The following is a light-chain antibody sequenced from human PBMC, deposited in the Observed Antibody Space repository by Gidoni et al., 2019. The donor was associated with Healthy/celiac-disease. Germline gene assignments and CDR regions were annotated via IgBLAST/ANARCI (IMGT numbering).Light chain of an antibody. J-gene: IGLJ2*01. Sequence: SALTQPASVSGXXXQSIPIPGTGTSSDVVGYNYVSWEQQHPGKAPKLMIYEVSNRPSGVSNRFSGSKSGNTASLTISGLQAEDEADYYCSSYTSSSVVFGGGXKLTVL. CDR3: SSYTSSSVV. CDR1: SSDVVGYNY. V-gene: IGLV2-14*01. CDR2: EVS.